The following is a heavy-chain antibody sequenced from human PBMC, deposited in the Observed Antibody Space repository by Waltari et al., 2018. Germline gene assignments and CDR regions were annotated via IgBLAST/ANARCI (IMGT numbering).Heavy chain of an antibody. J-gene: IGHJ4*02. V-gene: IGHV1-2*02. CDR3: ARDFHSGY. Sequence: QVQLVQSGAEVTKPGASMKVSCKASGYTFTGYYMHWVRQSPGQGLEWMGWNNPNSGGTKYAQKFQGRVTMTRDTSISTAYMEPSRLRSDDTAVYYCARDFHSGYWGQGTLVTVSS. CDR1: GYTFTGYY. CDR2: NNPNSGGT.